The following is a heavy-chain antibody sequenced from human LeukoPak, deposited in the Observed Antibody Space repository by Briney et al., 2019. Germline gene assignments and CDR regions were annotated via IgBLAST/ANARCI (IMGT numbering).Heavy chain of an antibody. CDR3: ARDWDSGYDTGYFDY. Sequence: GGPLRLSCAASGFTFRTYEMNWVRQAPGMGLEWVSYITSSSSNKYYADSVKGRFTISRDNAKNSLLLQMNSLRAEDTAVYYCARDWDSGYDTGYFDYWGQGTLDTLPS. V-gene: IGHV3-48*03. CDR1: GFTFRTYE. J-gene: IGHJ4*02. D-gene: IGHD5-12*01. CDR2: ITSSSSNK.